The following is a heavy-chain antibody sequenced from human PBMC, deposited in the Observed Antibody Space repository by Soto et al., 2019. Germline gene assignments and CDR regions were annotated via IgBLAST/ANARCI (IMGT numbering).Heavy chain of an antibody. V-gene: IGHV1-69*12. D-gene: IGHD6-19*01. Sequence: QVQLVQSGAEVKKPGSSVKVSCKASGGTFSSYAISWVRQAPGQGLEWMGGIIPIFGTANYAQKFQGRVTITADESRRTVYMELSSLRSEDTAVYYCVRQPVGGSGWYFDYWGQGTLVTVSS. CDR3: VRQPVGGSGWYFDY. J-gene: IGHJ4*02. CDR2: IIPIFGTA. CDR1: GGTFSSYA.